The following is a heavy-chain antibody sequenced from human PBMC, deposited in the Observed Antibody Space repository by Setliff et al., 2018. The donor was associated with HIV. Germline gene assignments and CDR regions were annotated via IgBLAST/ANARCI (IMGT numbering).Heavy chain of an antibody. J-gene: IGHJ3*02. Sequence: RASVKVSCKASGGTFSSYAISWVRQAPGQGLEWMGWISAYNGNTNHAQKLQGRVTMTRDTSTSTVYMELSSLRSEDTAVYYCARAGQWLFPDAFDIWGQGTMVTVSS. D-gene: IGHD6-19*01. CDR3: ARAGQWLFPDAFDI. CDR1: GGTFSSYA. CDR2: ISAYNGNT. V-gene: IGHV1-18*01.